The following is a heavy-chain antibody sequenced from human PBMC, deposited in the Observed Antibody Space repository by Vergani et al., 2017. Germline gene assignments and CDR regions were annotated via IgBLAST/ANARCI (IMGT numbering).Heavy chain of an antibody. Sequence: QVQLVETGGGVVQPGGSLRLYCATSGFSFNTYGAHWVRQAPGKGLEWVAFIRYDGRIKYNVDSVKGRFTISRDTSKKTLSLQMRSLRADDTAVYYCAKDGRENSDYGYFDYWGQGTLVTVSS. J-gene: IGHJ4*02. V-gene: IGHV3-30*02. CDR2: IRYDGRIK. CDR1: GFSFNTYG. D-gene: IGHD4-17*01. CDR3: AKDGRENSDYGYFDY.